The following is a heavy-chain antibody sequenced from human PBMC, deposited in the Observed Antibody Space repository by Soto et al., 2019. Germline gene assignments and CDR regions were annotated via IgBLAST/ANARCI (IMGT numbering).Heavy chain of an antibody. J-gene: IGHJ6*02. V-gene: IGHV3-30-3*01. CDR2: ISYDGSNK. CDR3: ATPGHYYYYYGMDV. CDR1: GFTFSSYA. Sequence: GGSLRLSWAASGFTFSSYAMHWVRQAPGKGLGWVAVISYDGSNKYYADSGKGRFTISRDNSKNTLYLQMNSLRAEDTAVYYCATPGHYYYYYGMDVWGQGTTVTVSS.